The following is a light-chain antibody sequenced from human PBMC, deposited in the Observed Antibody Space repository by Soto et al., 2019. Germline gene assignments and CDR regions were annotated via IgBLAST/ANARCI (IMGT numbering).Light chain of an antibody. CDR3: SSYTTGRTEV. V-gene: IGLV2-14*01. J-gene: IGLJ1*01. CDR2: DVS. CDR1: SSDVGAFDY. Sequence: QSALTQPASVSGSPGQSITMSCTGTSSDVGAFDYVSWYQQHPNKAPKLMIYDVSDRPSGVSNRFSGSKSGNTASLTISGPQAEDEAEYYCSSYTTGRTEVFGTGTKLTVL.